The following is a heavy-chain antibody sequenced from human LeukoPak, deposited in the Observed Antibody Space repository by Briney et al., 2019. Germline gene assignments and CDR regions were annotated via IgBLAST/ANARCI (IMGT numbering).Heavy chain of an antibody. D-gene: IGHD1-26*01. Sequence: GGSLRLSCAASGFTFSSYAMSWVRQSPGNGLEWVSAISGSGGSTYYADAVKGRFTISRDNAKNSLYLQMNSLRVDDAAMDYCARATSGTSFYFAMDVWGQGTTVAVSS. CDR1: GFTFSSYA. CDR3: ARATSGTSFYFAMDV. J-gene: IGHJ6*02. V-gene: IGHV3-23*01. CDR2: ISGSGGST.